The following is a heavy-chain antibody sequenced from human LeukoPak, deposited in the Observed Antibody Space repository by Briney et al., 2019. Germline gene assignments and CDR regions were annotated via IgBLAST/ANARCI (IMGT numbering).Heavy chain of an antibody. Sequence: PGGSLRLSCAASGFTFSSYGMHWVRQAPGKGLEWVAFIRYDGSNKYYADSVKGRFTISRDNSKNTLYLQMNSLRAEDTAVYYCAKVLAMRRDATDFDYWGQGTLVTVSS. V-gene: IGHV3-30*02. CDR3: AKVLAMRRDATDFDY. CDR1: GFTFSSYG. D-gene: IGHD2-2*01. J-gene: IGHJ4*02. CDR2: IRYDGSNK.